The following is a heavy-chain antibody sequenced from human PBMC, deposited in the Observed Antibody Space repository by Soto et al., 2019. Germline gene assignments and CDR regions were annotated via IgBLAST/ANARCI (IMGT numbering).Heavy chain of an antibody. CDR1: GFTFSNAW. CDR2: IKSKTDGGTT. Sequence: EVQLVESGGGLVKPGGSLRLSCAASGFTFSNAWMNWVRHAPGKGLEWVGRIKSKTDGGTTDYAAPVKGRFTISRDDSKNTLYLQVYSLKTEVTAVYYCTTGWRLLFLYGMDVWGQGTTVTVYS. D-gene: IGHD2-21*02. J-gene: IGHJ6*02. V-gene: IGHV3-15*07. CDR3: TTGWRLLFLYGMDV.